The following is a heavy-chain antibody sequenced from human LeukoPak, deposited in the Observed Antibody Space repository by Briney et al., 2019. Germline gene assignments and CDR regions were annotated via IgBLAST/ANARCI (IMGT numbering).Heavy chain of an antibody. D-gene: IGHD5-24*01. J-gene: IGHJ4*02. V-gene: IGHV3-7*04. CDR1: GFTFSNLW. CDR3: TRVGYIDEGIDY. CDR2: IKQDGSEK. Sequence: PGGSLRLSCAASGFTFSNLWMSWVRQAPGKGLKWVANIKQDGSEKYYVDSVKGRFTISRDNAQNSLYLQMNSLRAEDTAIYYCTRVGYIDEGIDYWGQGTLVTVSS.